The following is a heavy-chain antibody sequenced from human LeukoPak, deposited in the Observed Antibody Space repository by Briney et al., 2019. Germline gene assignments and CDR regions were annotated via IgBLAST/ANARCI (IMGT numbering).Heavy chain of an antibody. CDR2: INTNTGNP. D-gene: IGHD3-16*01. CDR1: GYTFTIYA. CDR3: ARGGKIVGP. Sequence: EASVKVSCTASGYTFTIYAMNWVRQAPGQGLEWMGWINTNTGNPTYAQGFTGRFVFSLDTSVSTAYLQISSLKAEDTAVYYCARGGKIVGPWGQGTMVTVPS. J-gene: IGHJ3*01. V-gene: IGHV7-4-1*02.